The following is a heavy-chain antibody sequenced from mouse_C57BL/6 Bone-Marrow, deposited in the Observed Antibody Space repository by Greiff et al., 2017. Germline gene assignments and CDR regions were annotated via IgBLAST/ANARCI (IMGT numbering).Heavy chain of an antibody. V-gene: IGHV1-53*01. CDR2: INPSNGGT. CDR3: AIYSSSDAMDY. Sequence: VQLQQPGTELVKPGASVKLSCKASGYTFTSYWMHWVKQRPGQGLEWIGNINPSNGGTNYNQKFKSKATLTVDKSSSTAYMQLRSLTSEDSAVYDCAIYSSSDAMDYWGQGTSVTVSS. J-gene: IGHJ4*01. CDR1: GYTFTSYW. D-gene: IGHD1-1*01.